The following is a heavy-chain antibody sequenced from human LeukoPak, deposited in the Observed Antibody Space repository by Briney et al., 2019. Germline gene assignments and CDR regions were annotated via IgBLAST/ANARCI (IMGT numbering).Heavy chain of an antibody. V-gene: IGHV3-21*01. CDR3: ARDYLVVPAAMWWFDP. Sequence: GGSLRLSCAASGFTFSSYNMNWVRQAPGKGLEWVSSISSSGSSMFYADSVKVRFTISRDNAKNSLYLQVNSLRAEDTALYYCARDYLVVPAAMWWFDPRGQGTLVTVSS. CDR2: ISSSGSSM. J-gene: IGHJ5*02. D-gene: IGHD2-2*01. CDR1: GFTFSSYN.